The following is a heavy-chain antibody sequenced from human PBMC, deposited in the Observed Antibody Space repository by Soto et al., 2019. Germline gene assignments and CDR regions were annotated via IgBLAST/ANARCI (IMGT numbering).Heavy chain of an antibody. D-gene: IGHD3-10*01. CDR1: GFTFSSYG. V-gene: IGHV3-30*18. J-gene: IGHJ4*02. Sequence: GGSLRLSCAASGFTFSSYGMHWVRQAPGKGLEWVAVISYDGSNKYYADSVKGRFTISRDNSKNTLYLQMNSLRAEDTAVYYCAKDLRYGSGSYGLDYWGQGTLVTAPQ. CDR3: AKDLRYGSGSYGLDY. CDR2: ISYDGSNK.